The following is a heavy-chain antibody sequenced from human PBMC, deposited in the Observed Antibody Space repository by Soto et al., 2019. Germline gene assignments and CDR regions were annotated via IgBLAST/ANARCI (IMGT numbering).Heavy chain of an antibody. V-gene: IGHV1-69*08. J-gene: IGHJ6*02. D-gene: IGHD2-21*02. Sequence: QVQLVQSGAAVKKPGSSVRVSCRASGDTFSSYTVNWLRQAPGQGLEWMGRIIPVLGTTDYAQKFKGRVTITTDKSRKTADMELSSLRSEDTAVYYCARRRYCGYDCYHKHYNGMDVWGRGTTVTVAS. CDR1: GDTFSSYT. CDR2: IIPVLGTT. CDR3: ARRRYCGYDCYHKHYNGMDV.